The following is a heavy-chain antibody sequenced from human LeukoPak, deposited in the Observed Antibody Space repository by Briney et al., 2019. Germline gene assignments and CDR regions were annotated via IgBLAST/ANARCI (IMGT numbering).Heavy chain of an antibody. D-gene: IGHD3-10*01. Sequence: GGSLRLSCAASGFTFSDSYMTWIRQAPGKGLEWVAFIDKSGGTTYYADSVKGRFTISRDNAKSSLYLEMNSLRAEDTAVYYCARAPLGGWKQTSWYYFDYWGQGTLVTVSS. CDR2: IDKSGGTT. CDR1: GFTFSDSY. V-gene: IGHV3-11*01. CDR3: ARAPLGGWKQTSWYYFDY. J-gene: IGHJ4*02.